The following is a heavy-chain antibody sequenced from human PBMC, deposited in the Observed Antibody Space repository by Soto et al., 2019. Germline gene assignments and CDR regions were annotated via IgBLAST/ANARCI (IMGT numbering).Heavy chain of an antibody. CDR3: AKRGDIVEVSRTFVGYGMDV. CDR2: IWYDGSNK. V-gene: IGHV3-33*06. J-gene: IGHJ6*02. Sequence: SLRLSCAASGFTFSSYGMHWVRQAPGKGLEWVAVIWYDGSNKYYADSVKGRFTISRDNSKNTLYLQMNSLRAEDTAVYYCAKRGDIVEVSRTFVGYGMDVWGQGTTVTVSS. D-gene: IGHD2-2*01. CDR1: GFTFSSYG.